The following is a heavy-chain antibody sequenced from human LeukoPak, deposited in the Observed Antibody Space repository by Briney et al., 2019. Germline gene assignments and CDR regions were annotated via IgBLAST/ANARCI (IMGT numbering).Heavy chain of an antibody. CDR1: GFTFSNYS. CDR3: ARDGTEDY. CDR2: ISRYSNTI. J-gene: IGHJ4*02. V-gene: IGHV3-48*01. D-gene: IGHD1-26*01. Sequence: GGSLSLSCAASGFTFSNYSMNWASQAPGKGLEWISYISRYSNTIYYADSVKGRFTISRDNAKNSLYLQMNSLRAEDTAMYYCARDGTEDYWGQGTLVTVSS.